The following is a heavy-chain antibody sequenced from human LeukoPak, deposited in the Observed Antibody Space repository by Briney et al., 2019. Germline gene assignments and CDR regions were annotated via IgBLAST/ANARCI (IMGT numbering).Heavy chain of an antibody. J-gene: IGHJ4*02. CDR2: IYYSGST. V-gene: IGHV4-59*01. CDR3: AGVVTILGVANYFDY. D-gene: IGHD3-3*01. Sequence: SETLSLSCTVSGGSISSYYWSWIRQPPGKGLEWIGYIYYSGSTNYNPSLKSRVTISVDTSKNQFSLRLSSVTAANTAVYYCAGVVTILGVANYFDYWGQGTLVTVSS. CDR1: GGSISSYY.